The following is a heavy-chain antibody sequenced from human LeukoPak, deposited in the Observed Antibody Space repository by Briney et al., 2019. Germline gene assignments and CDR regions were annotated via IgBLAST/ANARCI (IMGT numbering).Heavy chain of an antibody. CDR1: GFTFSSYE. CDR3: ARDLGTNSSSSF. J-gene: IGHJ3*01. V-gene: IGHV3-48*03. D-gene: IGHD6-13*01. Sequence: GGSLRLSCAASGFTFSSYEMNWVRQAPGKGLEWVSYISSSGSTIYYADSVKGRFTISRDNAKNSLYLQMNSLRAEDTAVYYCARDLGTNSSSSFWGQGTMVTVSS. CDR2: ISSSGSTI.